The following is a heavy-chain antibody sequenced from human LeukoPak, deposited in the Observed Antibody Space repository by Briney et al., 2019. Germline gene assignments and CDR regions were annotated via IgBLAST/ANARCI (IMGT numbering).Heavy chain of an antibody. CDR3: ARSGRGTYYYFDL. CDR1: GGTFSSYA. V-gene: IGHV1-69*06. J-gene: IGHJ4*02. Sequence: SVKVSCKASGGTFSSYAISWVRQAPGQGLEWMGGIIPIFGTANYAQKFQGRVTITADKSTSTAYMELSSLRSEDTAVYYCARSGRGTYYYFDLWGQGTLVTVSS. D-gene: IGHD1-26*01. CDR2: IIPIFGTA.